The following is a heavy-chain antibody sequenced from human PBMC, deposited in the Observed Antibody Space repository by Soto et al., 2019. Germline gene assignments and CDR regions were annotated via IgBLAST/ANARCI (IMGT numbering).Heavy chain of an antibody. Sequence: PGGSLRLSCAASGFIFDSYGIHWGRQVSGKGLEWVAGIKYDGSDKFYADSVQGRFSISRDNTKYTLYLQLSSLRAEDTAVYFCAREVLTGAEIDYWGQGTQVIVSS. J-gene: IGHJ4*02. V-gene: IGHV3-33*05. CDR2: IKYDGSDK. D-gene: IGHD3-9*01. CDR1: GFIFDSYG. CDR3: AREVLTGAEIDY.